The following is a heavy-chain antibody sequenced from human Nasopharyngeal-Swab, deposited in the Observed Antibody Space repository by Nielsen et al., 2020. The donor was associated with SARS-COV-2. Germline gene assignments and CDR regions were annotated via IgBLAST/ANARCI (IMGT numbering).Heavy chain of an antibody. CDR1: GFALSSGRMG. D-gene: IGHD4-17*01. CDR3: ARMVTSKLDYFYMDV. Sequence: SGPTLVKPTETLTLTCTVSGFALSSGRMGVSWIRQSPGKALEWLAHPFSTDDNSYSTSLQSRVTISKDLFRSQVVLTMTNMDPRDTATYYCARMVTSKLDYFYMDVWDKGTTVTASS. V-gene: IGHV2-26*01. CDR2: PFSTDDN. J-gene: IGHJ6*03.